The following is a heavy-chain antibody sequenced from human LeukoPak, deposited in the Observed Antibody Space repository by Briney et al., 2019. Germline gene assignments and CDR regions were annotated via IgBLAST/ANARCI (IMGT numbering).Heavy chain of an antibody. Sequence: PGGSLRLSCAAAGFTFRSFVMHWVSQAPSKGMEWVAAISYEAGSNKYYADSVKGRFTISRDNSKYTVYLEMNSLRVEDTAMYYCSKERPEEYYASGSYFDYWGQGTLVAVSS. CDR1: GFTFRSFV. V-gene: IGHV3-30*04. D-gene: IGHD3-10*01. CDR3: SKERPEEYYASGSYFDY. CDR2: ISYEAGSNK. J-gene: IGHJ4*02.